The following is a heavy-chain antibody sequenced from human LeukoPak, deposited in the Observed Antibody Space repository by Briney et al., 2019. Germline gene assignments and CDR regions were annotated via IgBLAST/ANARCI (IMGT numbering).Heavy chain of an antibody. CDR3: APQSTAAAPIDY. CDR2: INPNSGGT. V-gene: IGHV1-2*02. D-gene: IGHD6-13*01. Sequence: ASVKVSCKASGYTFTGYYMHWVRQAPGQGLEWMGWINPNSGGTNYAQKFQGRVTMTRDTSISAAYMELSRLRSDDTAVYYCAPQSTAAAPIDYWGQGTLVTVSS. J-gene: IGHJ4*02. CDR1: GYTFTGYY.